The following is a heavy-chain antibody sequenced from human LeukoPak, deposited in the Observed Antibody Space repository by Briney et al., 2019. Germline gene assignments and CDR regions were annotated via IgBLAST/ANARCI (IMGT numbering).Heavy chain of an antibody. V-gene: IGHV3-23*01. CDR2: ISGSGGST. CDR1: GFTFSSYA. CDR3: AKGTRAGGYSGYEIDY. J-gene: IGHJ4*02. D-gene: IGHD5-12*01. Sequence: GGSLRLSCAASGFTFSSYAMNWVRQASGKGLEGGSVISGSGGSTYSADSVKGRFTISRDNPKNTLYLQMNSLRAEDTAVYYCAKGTRAGGYSGYEIDYWGQGTLVTVSS.